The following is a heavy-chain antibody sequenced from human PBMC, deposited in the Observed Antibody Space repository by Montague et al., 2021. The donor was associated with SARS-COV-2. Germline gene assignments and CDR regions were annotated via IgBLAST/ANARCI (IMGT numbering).Heavy chain of an antibody. J-gene: IGHJ4*01. V-gene: IGHV4-39*01. CDR1: GGSIRSSDHY. D-gene: IGHD5-24*01. Sequence: SETLSLTCTVSGGSIRSSDHYWGWIRQPPGKGLEWIGSIYFSGNTYYNPSLQSRVTISVDTSKNQCSLRLRSVTAADMAVYYCARQDGMSTLIPGSLDHWGNGTLITASS. CDR2: IYFSGNT. CDR3: ARQDGMSTLIPGSLDH.